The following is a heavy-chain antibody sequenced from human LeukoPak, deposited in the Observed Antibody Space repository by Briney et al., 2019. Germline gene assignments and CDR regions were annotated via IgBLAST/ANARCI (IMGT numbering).Heavy chain of an antibody. CDR2: IYYSGST. Sequence: SETLSLTCTVSGGSISSSSYYWGWIRQPPGKGLEWIGSIYYSGSTHYNPSLKSRGTISVDTSKNQFSLKVSSVTAADTAVYYCARSSGYYYGDFDYWGQGTLVTVSS. CDR1: GGSISSSSYY. D-gene: IGHD3-22*01. CDR3: ARSSGYYYGDFDY. J-gene: IGHJ4*02. V-gene: IGHV4-39*01.